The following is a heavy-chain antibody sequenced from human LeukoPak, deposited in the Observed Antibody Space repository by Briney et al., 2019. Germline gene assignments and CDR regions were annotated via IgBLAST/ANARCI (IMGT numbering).Heavy chain of an antibody. CDR1: GGSISSSNR. CDR2: IYHSGST. D-gene: IGHD2-2*01. Sequence: PSGTLSLTCAVSGGSISSSNRWSWVRQPPGKGLEWIGEIYHSGSTNYNPSLKSRVTISVDKSKNQFSLKLSSVTAADTAVYYCARDRDIVVVPAASESAFDIWGQGTMVTVSS. J-gene: IGHJ3*02. V-gene: IGHV4-4*02. CDR3: ARDRDIVVVPAASESAFDI.